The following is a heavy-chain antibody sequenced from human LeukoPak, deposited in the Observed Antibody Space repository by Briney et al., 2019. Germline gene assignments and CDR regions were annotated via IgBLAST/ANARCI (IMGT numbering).Heavy chain of an antibody. V-gene: IGHV1-69*05. CDR1: GGTFSSYA. J-gene: IGHJ4*02. D-gene: IGHD3-22*01. CDR2: IIPIFGTA. Sequence: ASVKVSCKASGGTFSSYAISWVRQAPGQGLEWMGGIIPIFGTANYAQKFQGRVTITTDESTSTAYMELSSLRSEDTAVYYCARGTYHYDSSGYYSCYFDYWGQGTLVTVSS. CDR3: ARGTYHYDSSGYYSCYFDY.